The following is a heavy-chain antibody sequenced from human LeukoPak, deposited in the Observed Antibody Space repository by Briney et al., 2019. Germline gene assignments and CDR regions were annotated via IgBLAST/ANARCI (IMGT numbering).Heavy chain of an antibody. J-gene: IGHJ4*02. Sequence: PSETLSLTCTVSGGSISSSSYYWGWIRQPPGKGLEWIGSIYYSGSTYYNPSLKSRVTISVDTSKNQFSLKLSSVTAADTAVYYCASILYPVWAFDYWGQGTLATVSS. V-gene: IGHV4-39*01. CDR3: ASILYPVWAFDY. D-gene: IGHD2-8*01. CDR1: GGSISSSSYY. CDR2: IYYSGST.